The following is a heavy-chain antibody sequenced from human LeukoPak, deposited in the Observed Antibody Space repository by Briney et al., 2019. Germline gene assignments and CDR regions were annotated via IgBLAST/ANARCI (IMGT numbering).Heavy chain of an antibody. V-gene: IGHV3-23*01. D-gene: IGHD3-22*01. CDR3: AKGSYDSSGYYYY. CDR1: GFTFSSYA. CDR2: ISGSGGST. Sequence: GGSLRLSCAASGFTFSSYAMSWVRQAPGKGLEWVSAISGSGGSTYYADSVKGRFTISGDNSKNTLYLQMNSLRAEDTAVYYCAKGSYDSSGYYYYWGQGTLVTVSS. J-gene: IGHJ4*02.